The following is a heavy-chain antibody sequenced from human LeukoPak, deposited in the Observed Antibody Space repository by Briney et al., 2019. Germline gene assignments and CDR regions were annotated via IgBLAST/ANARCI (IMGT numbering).Heavy chain of an antibody. D-gene: IGHD6-19*01. CDR1: GSPVSTTS. J-gene: IGHJ4*02. V-gene: IGHV3-53*01. CDR2: IYSGGST. Sequence: GGSLSLSGPPSGSPVSTTSMSWVRQAQGKGLGWVSVIYSGGSTYYADSVKGRFTISRDNSKNTLYLQMNSLRAEDTAVYYCARDRDSSGWYWSFDYWGQGTLVTVSS. CDR3: ARDRDSSGWYWSFDY.